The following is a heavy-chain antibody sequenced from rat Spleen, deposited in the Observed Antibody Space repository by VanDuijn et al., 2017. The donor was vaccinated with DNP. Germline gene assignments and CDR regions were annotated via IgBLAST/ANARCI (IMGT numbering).Heavy chain of an antibody. CDR3: TRRGTMMSFDY. J-gene: IGHJ2*01. CDR1: GFTFSDYY. V-gene: IGHV5-29*01. Sequence: EVQLVESDGGLVQPGRSLKLSCVASGFTFSDYYMAWVRQAPTKGLEWVATISDDGSSTYYRDSVKGRFTMSRNNAKSTLYLQMDSLRSEDTATYYCTRRGTMMSFDYWGQGVMVTVSS. D-gene: IGHD1-12*01. CDR2: ISDDGSST.